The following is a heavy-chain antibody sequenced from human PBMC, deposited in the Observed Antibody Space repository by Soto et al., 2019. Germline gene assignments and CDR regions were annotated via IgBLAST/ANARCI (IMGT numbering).Heavy chain of an antibody. CDR2: TRNRANRFTT. V-gene: IGHV3-72*01. Sequence: EMQLVESGGGLVQPGGSLRLSCAASGFTISDHYMDWVRQAPGKGLEWLGRTRNRANRFTTEYTASVKGRFSISGDDSKNSLFLQMDSLKVEDTAMYYCARVTLYNTKYAFDVWGQGTMVTVSS. CDR1: GFTISDHY. D-gene: IGHD1-1*01. CDR3: ARVTLYNTKYAFDV. J-gene: IGHJ3*01.